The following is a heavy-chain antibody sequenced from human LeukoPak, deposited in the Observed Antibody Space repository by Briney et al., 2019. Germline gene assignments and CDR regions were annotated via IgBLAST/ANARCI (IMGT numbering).Heavy chain of an antibody. Sequence: GASVKVSCKASGYTFTGYYMHWVRQAPGQGLEWMGWINPNSGGINYAQKFQGRVTMTRDTSISTAYMELSRLRPDDTAVYYCASDYYDSSGLEYWGQGTLVTVSS. V-gene: IGHV1-2*02. CDR1: GYTFTGYY. J-gene: IGHJ4*02. CDR2: INPNSGGI. D-gene: IGHD3-22*01. CDR3: ASDYYDSSGLEY.